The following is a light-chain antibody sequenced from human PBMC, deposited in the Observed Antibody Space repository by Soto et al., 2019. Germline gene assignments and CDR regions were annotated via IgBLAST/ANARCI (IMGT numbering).Light chain of an antibody. CDR3: SSYTSSSTLGYV. J-gene: IGLJ1*01. CDR2: GNS. Sequence: QSVLTQPPSVSGAPGQRVTISCTGSSSNIGAGYDVHWYQQLPGTAPKLLIYGNSNRPSGVPDRFSGSKSGNTASLTISGLQAEDEADYYCSSYTSSSTLGYVFGTGTKLTVL. CDR1: SSNIGAGYD. V-gene: IGLV1-40*01.